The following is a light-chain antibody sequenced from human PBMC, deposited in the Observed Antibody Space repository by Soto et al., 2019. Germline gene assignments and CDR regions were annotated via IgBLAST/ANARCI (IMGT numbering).Light chain of an antibody. CDR3: AAWDDSLNGLV. V-gene: IGLV1-44*01. CDR2: SNN. Sequence: QSVLTQPPSASGTPGQRVTISCSGSSSNIGSNTVNWYQQLPGTAPKLLIYSNNQRPSGVPDRFSGSKSGTSASLAISGLQSDDEADSYCAAWDDSLNGLVFGGGTKLTVL. CDR1: SSNIGSNT. J-gene: IGLJ2*01.